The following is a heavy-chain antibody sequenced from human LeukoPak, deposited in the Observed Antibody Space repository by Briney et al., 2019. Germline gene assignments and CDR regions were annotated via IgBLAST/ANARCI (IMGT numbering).Heavy chain of an antibody. V-gene: IGHV4-34*01. Sequence: SETLSLTCAVYGGSFSGYYWSWIRQPPGKGLEWIGEINHGGSTNYNPSLKSRVTISVDTSKNQFSLKLSSVTAADTAVYYCARGSLWYSSSLDAFDIWGQGTVVTVSS. CDR1: GGSFSGYY. J-gene: IGHJ3*02. CDR3: ARGSLWYSSSLDAFDI. D-gene: IGHD6-13*01. CDR2: INHGGST.